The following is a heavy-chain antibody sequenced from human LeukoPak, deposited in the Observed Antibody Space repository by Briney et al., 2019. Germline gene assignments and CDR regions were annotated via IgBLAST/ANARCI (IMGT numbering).Heavy chain of an antibody. J-gene: IGHJ6*02. V-gene: IGHV4-59*08. CDR1: GVSISTYY. Sequence: PSETLSLTCTVSGVSISTYYWTWIRQPPGKGLEWIGNIDYSGNTKYNPSLKSRVTISVDTSKNQFSLKLSSVTAADTAVYYCARLSGSTNRYYYYYGMDVWGQGTTVTVSS. D-gene: IGHD3-10*01. CDR2: IDYSGNT. CDR3: ARLSGSTNRYYYYYGMDV.